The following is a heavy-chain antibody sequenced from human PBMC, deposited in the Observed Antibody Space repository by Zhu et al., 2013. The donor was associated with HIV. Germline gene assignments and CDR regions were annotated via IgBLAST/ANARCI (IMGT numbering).Heavy chain of an antibody. D-gene: IGHD5-12*01. CDR1: GYTFVNHD. CDR2: INPRSGGT. Sequence: VHLVQSRGEVKKPGASVRVSCKASGYTFVNHDVTWVRQSPGQGLEWLGEINPRSGGTNYAEKFQGRVVVTSDTAADTVYLDLKGLTSDDTAIYYCSRSTSITLFGFYSWSTITYAMDLWGQGTAVVVSS. V-gene: IGHV1-18*01. J-gene: IGHJ6*02. CDR3: SRSTSITLFGFYSWSTITYAMDL.